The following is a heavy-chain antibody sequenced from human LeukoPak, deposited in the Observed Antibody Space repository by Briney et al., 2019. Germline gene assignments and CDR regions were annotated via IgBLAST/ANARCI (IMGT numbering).Heavy chain of an antibody. D-gene: IGHD6-19*01. J-gene: IGHJ6*02. CDR3: ARDPRLGGMDV. V-gene: IGHV4-39*07. Sequence: SETLSLTCTVSGGSISSSSYYWGWIRQPPGKGLEWIGSIYYSGSTYYNPSLKSRVTISVDTSKNQFSLKLSSVTAADTAVYYCARDPRLGGMDVWGQGTTVTVSS. CDR1: GGSISSSSYY. CDR2: IYYSGST.